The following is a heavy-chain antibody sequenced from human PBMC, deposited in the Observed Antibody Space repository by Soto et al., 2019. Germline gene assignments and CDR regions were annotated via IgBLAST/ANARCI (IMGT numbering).Heavy chain of an antibody. Sequence: GGSLRLSCAASGFNLSHPWMTWVRQAAGKGLEWVGRITSNTDGGTADYAAPVKGRFTISRDNSKNTLYLQMNSLRAEDTAVYYCAKDHEWDLRGISWGQGTLVTVSS. J-gene: IGHJ5*02. CDR1: GFNLSHPW. CDR3: AKDHEWDLRGIS. V-gene: IGHV3-15*01. CDR2: ITSNTDGGTA. D-gene: IGHD1-26*01.